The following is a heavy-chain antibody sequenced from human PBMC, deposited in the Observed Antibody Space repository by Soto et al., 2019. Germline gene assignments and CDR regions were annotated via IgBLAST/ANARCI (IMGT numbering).Heavy chain of an antibody. D-gene: IGHD4-4*01. Sequence: SETLSLTCAVYGGSFSGYYWSWIRQPPGKGLEWIGEINHSGSTNYNPSLRSRVTISVDTSKNQFSLKLSSVTAADTAVYYCAREWDYSNHWYFDLWGRGTLVTVSS. CDR2: INHSGST. CDR1: GGSFSGYY. CDR3: AREWDYSNHWYFDL. J-gene: IGHJ2*01. V-gene: IGHV4-34*01.